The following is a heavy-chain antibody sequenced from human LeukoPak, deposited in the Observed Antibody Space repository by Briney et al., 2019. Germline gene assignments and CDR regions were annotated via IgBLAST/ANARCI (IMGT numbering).Heavy chain of an antibody. V-gene: IGHV3-23*01. J-gene: IGHJ4*02. D-gene: IGHD1-26*01. CDR2: MSSNGGYI. CDR1: GFTFSSFA. CDR3: AKMGTRRKVGSYFHY. Sequence: GGSLRLSCAASGFTFSSFAMSWVRQAPGKGLEWVSGMSSNGGYIYYADSVKGRFTISRDNADNTLYLQMNSLRAEDTALYYCAKMGTRRKVGSYFHYWGQGTPVTVSS.